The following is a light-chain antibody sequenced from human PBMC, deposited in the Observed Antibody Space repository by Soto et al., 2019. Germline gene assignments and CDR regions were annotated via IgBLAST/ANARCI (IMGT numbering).Light chain of an antibody. CDR3: QQYGDWPLT. CDR1: QSVGNN. V-gene: IGKV3-15*01. CDR2: ATS. J-gene: IGKJ4*01. Sequence: EIVVTQSPATLSVSPGERATLSCRASQSVGNNFAWYQQKPGQAPRLLIFATSTRATGVPARFSGSGSGTEXTLTISSLQSEDFAVYYCQQYGDWPLTFGGGAKVEIE.